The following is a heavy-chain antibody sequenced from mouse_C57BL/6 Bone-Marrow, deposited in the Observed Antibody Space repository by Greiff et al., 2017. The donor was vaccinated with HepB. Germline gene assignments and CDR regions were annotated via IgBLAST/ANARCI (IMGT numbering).Heavy chain of an antibody. D-gene: IGHD2-5*01. CDR1: GFTFSDYY. V-gene: IGHV5-12*01. CDR2: ISNGGGST. CDR3: ARLGYSNSFAY. J-gene: IGHJ3*01. Sequence: DVHLVESGGGLVQPGGSLKLSCAASGFTFSDYYMYWVRQTPEKRLEWVAYISNGGGSTYYPDTVKGRFTISRDNAKNTLYLQMSRLKSEDTAMYYCARLGYSNSFAYWGQGTLVTVSA.